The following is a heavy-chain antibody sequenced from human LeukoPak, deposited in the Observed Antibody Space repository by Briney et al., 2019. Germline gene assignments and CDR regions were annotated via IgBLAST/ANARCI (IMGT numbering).Heavy chain of an antibody. CDR2: ISYDGSNK. CDR3: ARRRDGYSTLDY. V-gene: IGHV3-30-3*01. J-gene: IGHJ4*02. Sequence: GRSLRLSCAASGFTFSSYAMHWVRQAPGKGLEWVAVISYDGSNKYYADSVKGRFTISRDNSKNTLYLQMNSLRAEGTAVYYCARRRDGYSTLDYWGQGTLVTVSS. D-gene: IGHD5-24*01. CDR1: GFTFSSYA.